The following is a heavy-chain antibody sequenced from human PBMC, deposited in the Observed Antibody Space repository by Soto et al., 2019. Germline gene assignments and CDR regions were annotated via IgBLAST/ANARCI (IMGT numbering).Heavy chain of an antibody. V-gene: IGHV3-30-3*01. D-gene: IGHD6-19*01. Sequence: QVQLVESGGGVVQPGRSLRLSCAASGFTFSSYAMHWVRQAPGKGLEWVAVISYDGSNKYYADSVKGRFTISRDNSKNTLYLQMNSLRAEDTAVYYCARDRQWLAFDYWGQGTLVTVSS. CDR1: GFTFSSYA. J-gene: IGHJ4*02. CDR2: ISYDGSNK. CDR3: ARDRQWLAFDY.